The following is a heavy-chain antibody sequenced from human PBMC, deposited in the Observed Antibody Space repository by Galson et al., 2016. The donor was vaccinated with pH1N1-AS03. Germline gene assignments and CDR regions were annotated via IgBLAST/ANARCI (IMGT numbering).Heavy chain of an antibody. Sequence: SLRLSCAASGFTFRDYGFHWVRQAPGKGLELVAVIWYDGSNKNYVDSVKGRFIVSRDNSNDTLYLQMNSLRAEDTAVYYCARDRPNYNVYLDHWGQGILVTVSS. CDR1: GFTFRDYG. J-gene: IGHJ4*02. CDR3: ARDRPNYNVYLDH. CDR2: IWYDGSNK. D-gene: IGHD5-24*01. V-gene: IGHV3-33*01.